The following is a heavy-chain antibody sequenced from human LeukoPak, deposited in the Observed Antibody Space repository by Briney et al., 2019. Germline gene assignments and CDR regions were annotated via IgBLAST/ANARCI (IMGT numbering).Heavy chain of an antibody. J-gene: IGHJ4*02. D-gene: IGHD2-21*02. CDR3: ARFVVVTATKYYFDY. V-gene: IGHV3-30*04. Sequence: GGSLRLSCAASGFTFSSYAIHWVRQAPGKGLEWVAVISYDGSNKYYADSVKGRFTISRDNSKNTLYLQMNSLRAEDTALYYCARFVVVTATKYYFDYWGQGTLVTVSS. CDR1: GFTFSSYA. CDR2: ISYDGSNK.